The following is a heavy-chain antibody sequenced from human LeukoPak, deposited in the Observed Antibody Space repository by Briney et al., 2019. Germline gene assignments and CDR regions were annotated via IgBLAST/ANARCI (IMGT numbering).Heavy chain of an antibody. V-gene: IGHV3-74*01. CDR2: IDGDGSTT. J-gene: IGHJ4*02. Sequence: PGGSLRLSCAASGFTFSSYWMHWVRQAPGKGLKWVARIDGDGSTTICADSVKGRFTISRDNAKNTLYLQINSLRVEDTAVYYCARPHTGFDSWGQGTLVTVSS. CDR1: GFTFSSYW. CDR3: ARPHTGFDS.